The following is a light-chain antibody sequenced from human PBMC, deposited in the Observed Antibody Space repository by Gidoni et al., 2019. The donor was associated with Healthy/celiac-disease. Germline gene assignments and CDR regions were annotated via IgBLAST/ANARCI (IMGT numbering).Light chain of an antibody. CDR1: SSDVGGYNY. V-gene: IGLV2-14*01. Sequence: QSALTQPDSLSGSPGQSITISCTGTSSDVGGYNYVSWYQQHPGKAPKLMIYDVSNRPSGVSNRFSGSKSGNTASLTISGLQAEDEADYYCSSYTSSSTLVFGGGTKLTVL. J-gene: IGLJ2*01. CDR3: SSYTSSSTLV. CDR2: DVS.